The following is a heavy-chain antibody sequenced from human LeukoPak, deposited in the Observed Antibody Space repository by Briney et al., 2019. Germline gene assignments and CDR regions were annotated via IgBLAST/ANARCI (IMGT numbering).Heavy chain of an antibody. J-gene: IGHJ3*02. Sequence: GGSLRLSCAASGFTFTMFSMNWLRQAPGKGLEWIALIRGRSYTTYYADSVQGRFTISRDNAEDSVYLQMNSLRVEDTAVYYCARTYDFGIGPPGDAFDNWGQGTLVTVFS. D-gene: IGHD3-3*01. V-gene: IGHV3-48*01. CDR1: GFTFTMFS. CDR2: IRGRSYTT. CDR3: ARTYDFGIGPPGDAFDN.